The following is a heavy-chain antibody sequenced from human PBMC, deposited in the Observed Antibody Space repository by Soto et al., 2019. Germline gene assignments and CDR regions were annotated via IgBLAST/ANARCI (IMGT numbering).Heavy chain of an antibody. V-gene: IGHV3-74*01. Sequence: EVQLVESGGGLVQPGGSLRLSCAASGFTFSSYWMHWVRQAPGKGQVWVSRINSDGSSTSYADSVKGRFTISRDNAKNTPYLQMNSLRAEDTAVYYCVRTSLVVAAATREDYWGQGTLVTVSS. CDR3: VRTSLVVAAATREDY. CDR1: GFTFSSYW. D-gene: IGHD2-15*01. CDR2: INSDGSST. J-gene: IGHJ4*02.